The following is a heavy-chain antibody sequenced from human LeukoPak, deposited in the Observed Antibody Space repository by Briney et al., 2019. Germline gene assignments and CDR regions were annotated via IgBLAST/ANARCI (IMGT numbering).Heavy chain of an antibody. J-gene: IGHJ4*02. CDR1: GGSVSSSSYF. V-gene: IGHV4-39*01. CDR2: IYYSGST. Sequence: PSETLSLTCTVSGGSVSSSSYFWGWIRQPPGKGLEWIGSIYYSGSTYYNPSLKSRVIISVDTSKNQFSLNLSSVTAADTSVYYCARLITIASSGPYFDYWGQGTLVTVSS. CDR3: ARLITIASSGPYFDY. D-gene: IGHD6-13*01.